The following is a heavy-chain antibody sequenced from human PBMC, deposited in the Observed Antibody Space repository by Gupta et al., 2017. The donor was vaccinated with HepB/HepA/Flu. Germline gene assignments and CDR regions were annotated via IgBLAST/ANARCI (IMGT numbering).Heavy chain of an antibody. CDR2: VWYDGSNK. Sequence: QVQLVESGGGVVQPGRSLRLSCAASGFTFSSYGMHWVRQAPGKGPEWVAIVWYDGSNKYYADSVKGRFTISRDNSKNTLYLQMNSLRAEDTAVYYCARGFSGNYYSSGSPLYYFDYWGQGTLVTVSS. CDR1: GFTFSSYG. D-gene: IGHD3-10*01. V-gene: IGHV3-33*01. CDR3: ARGFSGNYYSSGSPLYYFDY. J-gene: IGHJ4*02.